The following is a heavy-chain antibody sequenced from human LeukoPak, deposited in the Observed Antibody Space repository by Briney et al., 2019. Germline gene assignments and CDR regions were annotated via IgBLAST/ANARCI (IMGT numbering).Heavy chain of an antibody. D-gene: IGHD1-26*01. CDR1: GFTFTSYA. CDR3: AKGGKWDVTPFDY. Sequence: GGSLRLSCAASGFTFTSYAMNWVRQAPGKGLEWVSTISGGGGSTYYADSVKGRFTISRDNSKNTLYLQVNSLRAEDTAVYYCAKGGKWDVTPFDYWGQGTLVTVSS. V-gene: IGHV3-23*01. CDR2: ISGGGGST. J-gene: IGHJ4*02.